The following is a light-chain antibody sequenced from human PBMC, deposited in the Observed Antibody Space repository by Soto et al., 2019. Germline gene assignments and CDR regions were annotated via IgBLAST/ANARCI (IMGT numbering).Light chain of an antibody. V-gene: IGLV1-44*01. Sequence: QSVLTQPPSASGTPEQSVTISCSGSSSNIGSNFVYWFQQLPGTAPKLLMFRNDHRPSGVPARFSGSTSGTSASLAISGLQSDDEAHYYCATWDDSLNAAVFGGGTQLTV. J-gene: IGLJ7*01. CDR1: SSNIGSNF. CDR2: RND. CDR3: ATWDDSLNAAV.